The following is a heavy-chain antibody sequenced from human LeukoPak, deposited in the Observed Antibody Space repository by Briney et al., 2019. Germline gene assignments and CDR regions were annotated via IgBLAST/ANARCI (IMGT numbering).Heavy chain of an antibody. D-gene: IGHD5-18*01. J-gene: IGHJ4*02. V-gene: IGHV1-18*01. CDR2: ISAYNGNT. Sequence: ASVKVSCKASGYTFTSYGISWVRQAPGQGLEWMGWISAYNGNTNYAQKLQGRVTMTTDPSTSTAYMELRSMRSDDTAVYYCARAGIQLWLSDYWGQGTLVTVSS. CDR3: ARAGIQLWLSDY. CDR1: GYTFTSYG.